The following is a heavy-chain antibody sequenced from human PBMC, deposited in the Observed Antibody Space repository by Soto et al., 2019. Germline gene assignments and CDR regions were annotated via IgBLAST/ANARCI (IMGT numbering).Heavy chain of an antibody. Sequence: EVQLVESGGGLVQPGGSLRLSCAASGFTFDDYAMHWVRQAPGKGLEWVSGISWNSGSIGYADSVKGRFTISRDNTKNSLYLQMMSLRAEDKAVYYYAKTAAAGYYYYGMDVWGQGTTVTVSS. V-gene: IGHV3-9*01. CDR2: ISWNSGSI. J-gene: IGHJ6*02. D-gene: IGHD6-13*01. CDR1: GFTFDDYA. CDR3: AKTAAAGYYYYGMDV.